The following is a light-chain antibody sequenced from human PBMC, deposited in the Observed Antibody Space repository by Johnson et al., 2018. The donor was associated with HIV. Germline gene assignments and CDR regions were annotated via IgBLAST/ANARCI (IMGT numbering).Light chain of an antibody. J-gene: IGLJ1*01. CDR3: GTWDSRLYV. Sequence: QSVLTQPPSVSAAPGQKVTISCSGSSSNIGNNYVSWYQQLQGTAPKLLIYDNNKRPSGIPDRFSGSKSGTSATLGITGLQTGDEADYYCGTWDSRLYVFGTGTKVTVL. V-gene: IGLV1-51*01. CDR1: SSNIGNNY. CDR2: DNN.